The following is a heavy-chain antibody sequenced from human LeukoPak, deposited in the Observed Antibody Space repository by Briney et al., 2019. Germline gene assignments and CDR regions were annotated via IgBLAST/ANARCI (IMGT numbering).Heavy chain of an antibody. CDR2: IRSKADSYGT. D-gene: IGHD2-8*01. CDR3: TQWADVAPMDV. Sequence: QPGGSLKLSCAASGFNFSGSAVPWVRQASGKGLEWVGRIRSKADSYGTAYSESVKGRFSISRDDSKNTSYLQMNSLKSEDTAVYFCTQWADVAPMDVWGQGTTVIVSS. V-gene: IGHV3-73*01. CDR1: GFNFSGSA. J-gene: IGHJ6*02.